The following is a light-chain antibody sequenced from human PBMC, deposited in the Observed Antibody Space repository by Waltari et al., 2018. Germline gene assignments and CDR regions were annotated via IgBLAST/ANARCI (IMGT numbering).Light chain of an antibody. CDR1: SSTVGSGL. V-gene: IGLV1-44*01. J-gene: IGLJ3*02. CDR2: SND. Sequence: SVLTQPPSASGTPGQRVTISCSGSSSTVGSGLVYWYKQLPRTAPKLLIHSNDQRPSGVPDRFSGSRSGTSASLAISGLQSEDEADYYCAAWDVNLNGVLFGGGTKLTVL. CDR3: AAWDVNLNGVL.